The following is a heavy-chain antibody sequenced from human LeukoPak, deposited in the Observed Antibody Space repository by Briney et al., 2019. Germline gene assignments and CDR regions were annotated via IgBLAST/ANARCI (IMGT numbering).Heavy chain of an antibody. V-gene: IGHV4-39*01. J-gene: IGHJ6*03. D-gene: IGHD2-2*01. Sequence: SETLSLTCTVSGGSISSSTYYWGWIRQPPGKGLEWIGSIYYSGSTYYNPSLKSRVTISVDTSKNQFSLKLSSVTAADTAVYYCARGLYGVAGCSSTSCLYYYYYMDVWGKGTTVTVSS. CDR2: IYYSGST. CDR1: GGSISSSTYY. CDR3: ARGLYGVAGCSSTSCLYYYYYMDV.